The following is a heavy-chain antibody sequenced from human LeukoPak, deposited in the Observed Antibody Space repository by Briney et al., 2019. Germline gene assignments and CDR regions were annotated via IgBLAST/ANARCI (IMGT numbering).Heavy chain of an antibody. CDR1: GLTFSRYW. Sequence: HPGGSLRLSCAASGLTFSRYWMNWVRHAPGKGLEWVANIKQDGSEKYYVDSVKGRFTISRDNAKNSLYLQMNSLRGEETAVYYCAREHYDSSRSELGLDHWGQGTMVTVSS. CDR3: AREHYDSSRSELGLDH. CDR2: IKQDGSEK. D-gene: IGHD3-22*01. J-gene: IGHJ4*02. V-gene: IGHV3-7*01.